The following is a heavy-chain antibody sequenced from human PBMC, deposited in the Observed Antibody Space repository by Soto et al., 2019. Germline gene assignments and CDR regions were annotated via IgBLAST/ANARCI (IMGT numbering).Heavy chain of an antibody. CDR1: GYSFTYRY. CDR3: VRSPLAGPFPDDVLDE. J-gene: IGHJ3*01. CDR2: ITVYNGDT. Sequence: QMQLVQSGTEVKKTGSSVKISCKASGYSFTYRYLHWVRQAPGQPFEWMGWITVYNGDTKYAQRFQHRVTITRETSLTAVYMEMRTLTSEDTAMYYCVRSPLAGPFPDDVLDEWGQGTMVTVSS. V-gene: IGHV1-45*02.